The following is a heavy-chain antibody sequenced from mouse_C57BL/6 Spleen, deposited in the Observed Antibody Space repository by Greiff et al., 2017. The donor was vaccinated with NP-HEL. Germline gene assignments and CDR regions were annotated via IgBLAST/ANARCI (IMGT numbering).Heavy chain of an antibody. CDR2: ISNGGGST. J-gene: IGHJ4*01. V-gene: IGHV5-12*01. CDR3: ARHEDGYDDSYYAMDY. D-gene: IGHD2-2*01. CDR1: GFTFSDYY. Sequence: EVKLMESGGGLVQPGGSLKLSCAASGFTFSDYYMYWVRQTPEKRLEWVAYISNGGGSTYYPDTVKGRFTISRDNAKNTLYLQMSRLKSEDTAMYYCARHEDGYDDSYYAMDYWGQGTSVTVSS.